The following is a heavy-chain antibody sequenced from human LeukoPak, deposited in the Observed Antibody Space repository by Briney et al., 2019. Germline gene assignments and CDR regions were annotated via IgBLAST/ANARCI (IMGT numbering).Heavy chain of an antibody. D-gene: IGHD2-2*01. Sequence: PSETLSLTCAASGGSISSYYWSWIRQPPGKGLEWVGYIYYSGSTNYNASLKSRVTISVDTSKNQFSMKLSSVTAADTAVYHCARGWGRGSSTSSDAFDIWGQGTMVTVSS. J-gene: IGHJ3*02. V-gene: IGHV4-59*01. CDR1: GGSISSYY. CDR2: IYYSGST. CDR3: ARGWGRGSSTSSDAFDI.